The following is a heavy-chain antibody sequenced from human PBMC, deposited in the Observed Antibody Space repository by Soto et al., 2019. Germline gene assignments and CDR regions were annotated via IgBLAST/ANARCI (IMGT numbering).Heavy chain of an antibody. Sequence: GGAPRLSCATPGFTVSDNYIGWGRQAPGKGLEWVSIIYPGVTTSYAASVKGRFTISRDNFQNTLYLQMNTLRAEDTAVYYCARGIAGAGSSYFDYWGQGTLVTVSS. CDR2: IYPGVTT. J-gene: IGHJ4*02. CDR3: ARGIAGAGSSYFDY. CDR1: GFTVSDNY. V-gene: IGHV3-53*01. D-gene: IGHD6-13*01.